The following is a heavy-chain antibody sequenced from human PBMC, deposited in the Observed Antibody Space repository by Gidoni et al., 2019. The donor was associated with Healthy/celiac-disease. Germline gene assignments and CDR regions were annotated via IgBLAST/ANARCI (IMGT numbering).Heavy chain of an antibody. CDR1: GGSISSSSYY. J-gene: IGHJ3*02. CDR2: IYYGGST. CDR3: ARPGTYYDILTGYPSDAFDI. V-gene: IGHV4-39*01. D-gene: IGHD3-9*01. Sequence: QLQLQESGPGLVKPSETLSLTCTVSGGSISSSSYYWGWIRQPPGKGLEWIGSIYYGGSTYYNPSLKSRVTISVDTSKNQFSLKLSSVTAADTAVYYCARPGTYYDILTGYPSDAFDIWGQGTMVTVSS.